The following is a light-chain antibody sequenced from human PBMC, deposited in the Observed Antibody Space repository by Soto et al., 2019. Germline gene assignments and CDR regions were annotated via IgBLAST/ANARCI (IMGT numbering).Light chain of an antibody. CDR1: QSVSSY. Sequence: EVVLTQSPATLSLSPGERATLSCRASQSVSSYLAWYQQKPGKAPKLLIYDASNLATGVPSRFSGSGSGTDFTLTISRLEPEDFAVYYCQHYGTSPRTFGPGTKVDI. CDR2: DAS. CDR3: QHYGTSPRT. V-gene: IGKV3-11*01. J-gene: IGKJ1*01.